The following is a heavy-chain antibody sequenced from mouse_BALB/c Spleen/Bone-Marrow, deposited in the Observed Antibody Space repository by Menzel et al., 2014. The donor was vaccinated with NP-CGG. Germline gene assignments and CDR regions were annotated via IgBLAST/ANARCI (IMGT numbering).Heavy chain of an antibody. V-gene: IGHV5-12-2*01. J-gene: IGHJ2*01. CDR3: ARGGYCFDY. CDR1: GFTFSSYT. CDR2: ISNGGGST. Sequence: EVKLVESGGGLVQPGGSLKLSCAASGFTFSSYTMSWVRQTPEKRLEWVAYISNGGGSTYYPDTVKGRFTISRDNAKNTLYLRMSSLKSEDTAMYYCARGGYCFDYWGQGTTLTVSS.